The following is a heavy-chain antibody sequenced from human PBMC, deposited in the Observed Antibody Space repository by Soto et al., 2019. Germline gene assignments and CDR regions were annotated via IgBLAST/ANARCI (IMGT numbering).Heavy chain of an antibody. CDR2: ISYDGNNK. CDR1: GFTYTTYT. J-gene: IGHJ4*01. D-gene: IGHD1-7*01. Sequence: PGGSLRLSCAASGFTYTTYTMHWVRQAPGKGLEWVAVISYDGNNKFYADSVKGRFTISRDSTKQTLYLQMTSLRPDDTAMYYCARDGVSSTEYPWNYGTYFDYWGHGDLVTVSS. CDR3: ARDGVSSTEYPWNYGTYFDY. V-gene: IGHV3-30*19.